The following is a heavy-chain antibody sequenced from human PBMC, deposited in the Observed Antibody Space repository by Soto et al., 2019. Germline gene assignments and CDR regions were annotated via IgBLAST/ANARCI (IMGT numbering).Heavy chain of an antibody. CDR1: GFTFSNYA. V-gene: IGHV3-23*01. J-gene: IGHJ4*02. CDR2: ISGSGGSK. D-gene: IGHD2-2*01. CDR3: AKTPWLPAATHSTVDY. Sequence: EVQLLESGGGLVQPGGSLRLSCAASGFTFSNYAMSWVRQAPGTGLEWVSAISGSGGSKYYEDSVKGRFTISRDNSKNTLYLQMTSMRAEDTAVYYCAKTPWLPAATHSTVDYGGQGTPVTVSS.